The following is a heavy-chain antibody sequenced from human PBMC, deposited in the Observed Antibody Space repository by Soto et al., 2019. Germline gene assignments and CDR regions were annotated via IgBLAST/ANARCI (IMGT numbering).Heavy chain of an antibody. D-gene: IGHD3-10*01. V-gene: IGHV4-59*11. CDR2: IDYVGST. CDR3: VRQRGNYFDF. J-gene: IGHJ4*02. Sequence: LSLTCSVSGDSINSRYWSWIRQPPGKGLEWIGYIDYVGSTNYAPSLQSRVTMPVDTSKNQVSLKLRYVTAADTAVYYCVRQRGNYFDFWGQGTLVTVSS. CDR1: GDSINSRY.